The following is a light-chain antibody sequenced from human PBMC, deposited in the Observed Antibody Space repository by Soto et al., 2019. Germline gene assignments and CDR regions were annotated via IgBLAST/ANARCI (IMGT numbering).Light chain of an antibody. CDR3: MQGTHWPPYT. V-gene: IGKV2-30*01. J-gene: IGKJ2*01. CDR1: QSLTYSDGNTY. CDR2: KVS. Sequence: DVAMTKSPLSLPVTLGQPASISCRSSQSLTYSDGNTYLSWYQLRPGQSPRRLIYKVSNRDSGVPDRFSGSGSGTDFTLKISRVEAEDVGVYYCMQGTHWPPYTFGQGTKLEIK.